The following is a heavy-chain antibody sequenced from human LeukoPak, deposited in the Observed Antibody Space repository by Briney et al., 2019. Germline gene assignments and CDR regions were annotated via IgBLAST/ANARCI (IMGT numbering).Heavy chain of an antibody. D-gene: IGHD5-24*01. CDR1: GYSLTTYW. CDR2: IKAADSDT. V-gene: IGHV5-51*01. CDR3: ARYLRWLQSPDPPDDY. Sequence: GESLKISCKGSGYSLTTYWFVWVCQLPWKGLELMGIIKAADSDTRYSPSFQGQVTISADKSISTAYLQWSSLKASDTAMYYCARYLRWLQSPDPPDDYWGQGTLVTVSS. J-gene: IGHJ4*02.